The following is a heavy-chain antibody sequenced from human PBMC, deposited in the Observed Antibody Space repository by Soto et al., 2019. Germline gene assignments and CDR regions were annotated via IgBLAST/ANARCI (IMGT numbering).Heavy chain of an antibody. CDR2: IYYSGST. CDR1: GGSISSGDYY. V-gene: IGHV4-30-4*01. CDR3: ARVSGIVLVPAARMDV. D-gene: IGHD2-2*01. J-gene: IGHJ6*02. Sequence: SETLSLTCTVSGGSISSGDYYWSWIRQPPGKGLEWIGYIYYSGSTYYNPSLKSRVTISVDTSKNQFPLKLSSVTAADTAVYYCARVSGIVLVPAARMDVWGQGTTVTV.